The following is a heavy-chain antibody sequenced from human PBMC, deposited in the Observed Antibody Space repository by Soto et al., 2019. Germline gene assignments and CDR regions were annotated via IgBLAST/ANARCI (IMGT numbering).Heavy chain of an antibody. Sequence: QVRVVQSGTEVKKPGASVRLSCKASPYTLGNYGIIWVRQAPGQGLEWVGWLSADSSTTSNAQMVQGRVTLTTDTSRTTAYMELRSLRSDDTAIYYCGIASFGDYHFDYGLDVWGQGTTVVVSS. V-gene: IGHV1-18*01. J-gene: IGHJ6*02. CDR3: GIASFGDYHFDYGLDV. D-gene: IGHD4-17*01. CDR2: LSADSSTT. CDR1: PYTLGNYG.